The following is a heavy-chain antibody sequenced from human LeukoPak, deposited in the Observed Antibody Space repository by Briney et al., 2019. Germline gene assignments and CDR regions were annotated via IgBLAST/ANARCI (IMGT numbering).Heavy chain of an antibody. CDR1: GGSFSGYY. V-gene: IGHV4-34*01. CDR3: ARRRLGYYFDY. D-gene: IGHD5-24*01. Sequence: SETLSLTCGVYGGSFSGYYWSWIRQPPGKGLEWIGEINPRGSTNYDPSLKSRVTLSADTSKNQFSLTLNSVTAADTAVYYCARRRLGYYFDYWGQGTLVTVSS. CDR2: INPRGST. J-gene: IGHJ4*02.